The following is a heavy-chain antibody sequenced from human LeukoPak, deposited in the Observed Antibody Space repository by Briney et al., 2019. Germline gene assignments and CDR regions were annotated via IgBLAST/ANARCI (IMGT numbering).Heavy chain of an antibody. CDR1: GGSFSGYY. D-gene: IGHD3-22*01. V-gene: IGHV4-34*01. Sequence: SETLSLTCAVYGGSFSGYYRGWIRQPPGKGREWIGEINHIGSTNYNPSLKSRVTISVDTSKNQFSLKLSSVTAADTAVYYCARLPYYYDSSGYYGGHYFDYWGQGTLVTVSS. J-gene: IGHJ4*02. CDR3: ARLPYYYDSSGYYGGHYFDY. CDR2: INHIGST.